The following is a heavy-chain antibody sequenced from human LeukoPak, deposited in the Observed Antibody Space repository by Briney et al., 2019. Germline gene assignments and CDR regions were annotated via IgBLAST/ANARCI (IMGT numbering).Heavy chain of an antibody. D-gene: IGHD1-1*01. Sequence: GGSLRLSCAASGLSISDNYMSWVRQAPGKGLEWVSIIHSGGNIYYADSVKGRFTISRDNSKNTLYLQMNSLRAEDTAVYYCARDRGYAMDVWGQGTTVTGSS. CDR3: ARDRGYAMDV. CDR1: GLSISDNY. J-gene: IGHJ6*02. CDR2: IHSGGNI. V-gene: IGHV3-53*01.